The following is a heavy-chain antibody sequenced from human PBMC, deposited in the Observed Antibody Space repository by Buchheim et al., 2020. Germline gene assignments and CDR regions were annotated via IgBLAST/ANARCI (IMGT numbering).Heavy chain of an antibody. V-gene: IGHV3-23*01. CDR3: AKGYCINGVCYTKYGLDV. D-gene: IGHD2-8*01. CDR1: GFPLRLPFSSYG. CDR2: TSGDGSKT. Sequence: EVQLLESGGALVQPGGSLRLSCAASGFPLRLPFSSYGMSWVRQAPGKGPEWVSATSGDGSKTFYADSVRGRFTISRENSKTTLYLQMNSLRAEDAAVYYCAKGYCINGVCYTKYGLDVWGQGTT. J-gene: IGHJ6*02.